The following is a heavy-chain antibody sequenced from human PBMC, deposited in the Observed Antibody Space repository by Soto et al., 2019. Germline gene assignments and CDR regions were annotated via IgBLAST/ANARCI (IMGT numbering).Heavy chain of an antibody. CDR2: ISESGGST. Sequence: GGSLRLSCAASGFTFSNYAMHWVRQAPGKGLEWVAVISESGGSTHYADSVRGRFTVSRDNSKNSLSLRMNSLRDEDTAVYFCAKRSPYSSGWYSPIFDYWGQGALVTVSS. D-gene: IGHD6-13*01. V-gene: IGHV3-23*01. CDR3: AKRSPYSSGWYSPIFDY. J-gene: IGHJ4*02. CDR1: GFTFSNYA.